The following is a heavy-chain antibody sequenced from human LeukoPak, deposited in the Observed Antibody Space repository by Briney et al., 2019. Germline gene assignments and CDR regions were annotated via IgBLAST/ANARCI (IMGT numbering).Heavy chain of an antibody. CDR1: GGSISSYY. J-gene: IGHJ5*02. CDR2: IYYSGST. V-gene: IGHV4-59*01. Sequence: PSETLSLTCTVSGGSISSYYWSWIRQPPGKGLEWIGYIYYSGSTNYNPSLKSRVTISVDTSKNQFSLKLSSVTAADTAVYYCARRDYDIGWFDPWGQGTLVTVSS. CDR3: ARRDYDIGWFDP. D-gene: IGHD3-22*01.